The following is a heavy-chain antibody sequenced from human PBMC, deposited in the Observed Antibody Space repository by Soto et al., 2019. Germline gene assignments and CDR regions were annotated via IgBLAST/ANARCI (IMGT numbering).Heavy chain of an antibody. CDR2: IKQDGSEK. CDR3: ARVPFSGSSFWVYWYFDL. V-gene: IGHV3-7*05. Sequence: EVQLVASGGGLVQPGGSLRLSCAASGFTFSSYWMSWVRQAPGKGLEWVANIKQDGSEKYYVDSVKGRFTISRDNAKNSLYLQMNSLRAEDTAVYYCARVPFSGSSFWVYWYFDLWGRGTLVTVSS. J-gene: IGHJ2*01. D-gene: IGHD1-26*01. CDR1: GFTFSSYW.